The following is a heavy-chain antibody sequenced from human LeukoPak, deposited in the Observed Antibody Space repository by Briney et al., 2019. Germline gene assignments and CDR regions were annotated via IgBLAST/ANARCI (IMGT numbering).Heavy chain of an antibody. Sequence: GRSLRLSCAASGFTFDDYAMHWVRQAPGKGLEWVSGISWNSGSIGYADSVKGRFTISRDNAKNSLYLQMNSLRVEDTAVYYCAKTMWIRGMAPFDYWGQGTLVTVSS. CDR2: ISWNSGSI. V-gene: IGHV3-9*01. D-gene: IGHD3-10*01. CDR3: AKTMWIRGMAPFDY. CDR1: GFTFDDYA. J-gene: IGHJ4*02.